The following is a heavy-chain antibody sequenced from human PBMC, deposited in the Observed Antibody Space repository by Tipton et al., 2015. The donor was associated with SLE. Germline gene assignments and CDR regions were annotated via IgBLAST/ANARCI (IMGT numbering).Heavy chain of an antibody. V-gene: IGHV4-59*11. D-gene: IGHD2-21*01. Sequence: TLSLTCTVSGGSISSHYWSWIRQPPGKGLEWIGYIYYSGSTNYNPSLKSRVTISVDTSKNQFSLKLSSVTAADTAVYYCARVLLPYCGGDCDWFDPWGQGTLVTVSS. J-gene: IGHJ5*02. CDR1: GGSISSHY. CDR2: IYYSGST. CDR3: ARVLLPYCGGDCDWFDP.